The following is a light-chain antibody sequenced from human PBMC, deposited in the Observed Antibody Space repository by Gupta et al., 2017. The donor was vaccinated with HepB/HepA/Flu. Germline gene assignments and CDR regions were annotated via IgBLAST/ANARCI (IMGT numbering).Light chain of an antibody. CDR3: SSYTSSSAFVI. V-gene: IGLV2-18*02. CDR1: SSDVGSYNR. J-gene: IGLJ2*01. Sequence: QSALTQPPSVSGSPGQSVTISCTGTSSDVGSYNRVSWYQQPPGTAPKLIIYEVSNRPSGVPDRFSGSKSGNTASLTISGLQAEDEADYYCSSYTSSSAFVILGGGTKLTVL. CDR2: EVS.